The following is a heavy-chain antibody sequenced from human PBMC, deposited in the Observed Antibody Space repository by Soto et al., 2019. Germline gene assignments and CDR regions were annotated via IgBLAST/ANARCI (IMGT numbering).Heavy chain of an antibody. J-gene: IGHJ3*02. D-gene: IGHD6-19*01. CDR3: ARDMGLAVVGKDAFDI. V-gene: IGHV3-11*01. Sequence: QVQLVESGGGLVKPGGSLRLSCAASGFTFSDYYMSWIRQAPGKGLEWVSYISSSGSTIYYADSVKGRFTISRDNAKNTLYRQMNRLRAEDTAVYYCARDMGLAVVGKDAFDICGQGTMVTVSS. CDR1: GFTFSDYY. CDR2: ISSSGSTI.